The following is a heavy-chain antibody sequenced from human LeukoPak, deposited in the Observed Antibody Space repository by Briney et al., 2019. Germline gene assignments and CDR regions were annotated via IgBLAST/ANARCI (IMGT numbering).Heavy chain of an antibody. D-gene: IGHD2-2*01. Sequence: GGSLRLSCAASGFTFSSYGMHWVRQAPGKGLEWVSAISGSGGSTYYADSVKGRFTISRDNSKNTLYLQMNSLRAEDTAVYYCAKDMHPQIVVVPLGYWGQGTLVTVSS. CDR1: GFTFSSYG. V-gene: IGHV3-23*01. CDR2: ISGSGGST. J-gene: IGHJ4*02. CDR3: AKDMHPQIVVVPLGY.